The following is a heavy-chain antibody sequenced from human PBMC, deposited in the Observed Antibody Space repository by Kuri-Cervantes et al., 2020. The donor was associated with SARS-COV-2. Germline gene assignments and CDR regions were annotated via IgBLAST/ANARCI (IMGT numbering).Heavy chain of an antibody. CDR1: GYTVTELS. V-gene: IGHV1-18*01. CDR3: ARVVGATKTPFDY. D-gene: IGHD1-26*01. Sequence: ASVKVSCKVSGYTVTELSMHWVRQAPGQGLEWMGWISAYNGNTNYAQKLQGRVTMTTDTSTSTAYMELRSLRSDDTAVYYCARVVGATKTPFDYWGQGTLVTVSS. CDR2: ISAYNGNT. J-gene: IGHJ4*02.